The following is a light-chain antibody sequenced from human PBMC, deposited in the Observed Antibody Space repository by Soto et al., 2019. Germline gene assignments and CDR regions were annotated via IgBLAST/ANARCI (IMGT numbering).Light chain of an antibody. CDR3: QEHGSSPPLT. V-gene: IGKV3-20*01. CDR2: HAS. Sequence: ENVLTQSPGTLSLSPGERATLSCRASQSVSNRFVAWYQQKPGQAPRLLIYHASTRATGIPDRFSGSGSGSDFPLTISRLEPEDFAVYYCQEHGSSPPLTFGGGTNVEIK. CDR1: QSVSNRF. J-gene: IGKJ4*02.